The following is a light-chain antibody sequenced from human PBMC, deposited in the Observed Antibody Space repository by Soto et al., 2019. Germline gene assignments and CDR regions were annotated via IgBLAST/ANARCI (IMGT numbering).Light chain of an antibody. CDR2: GSS. Sequence: QSVLTQPPSVSGAPGQRVTISCTGSSSNIGAGYAVHWYQQLPGTAPKVLIYGSSNRPSGVPDRFSGSKSGTSASLAIGGLRSEDEADYYCAAWDDSLSGPVFGGGTKLTVL. CDR3: AAWDDSLSGPV. J-gene: IGLJ2*01. V-gene: IGLV1-40*01. CDR1: SSNIGAGYA.